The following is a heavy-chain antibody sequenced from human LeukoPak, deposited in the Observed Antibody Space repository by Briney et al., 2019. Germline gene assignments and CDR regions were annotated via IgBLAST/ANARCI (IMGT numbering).Heavy chain of an antibody. Sequence: PGGSLRLSCTASGFTFSSYSLNWVRQAPGKGLEWVSSVSTGSNYIYYADSVKGRFTISRDNDKNSLYLQMNSLRVEDTAVYYCAREERSYSSSLYWGQGTLVTVSS. D-gene: IGHD6-13*01. CDR3: AREERSYSSSLY. V-gene: IGHV3-21*01. J-gene: IGHJ4*02. CDR2: VSTGSNYI. CDR1: GFTFSSYS.